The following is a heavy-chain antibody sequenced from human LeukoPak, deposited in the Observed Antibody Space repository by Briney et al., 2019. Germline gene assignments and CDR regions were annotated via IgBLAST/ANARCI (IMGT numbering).Heavy chain of an antibody. Sequence: GGSLRLSCAASGFTFSSNAMHWVRQAPGKGLEWVAVISYDGSNKYYADSVKGRFTISRDNSKNTLYLQMNSLRAEDTAVYYCARDQGSSSWYVWGQGTTVTVSS. CDR1: GFTFSSNA. D-gene: IGHD6-13*01. V-gene: IGHV3-30*04. J-gene: IGHJ6*02. CDR2: ISYDGSNK. CDR3: ARDQGSSSWYV.